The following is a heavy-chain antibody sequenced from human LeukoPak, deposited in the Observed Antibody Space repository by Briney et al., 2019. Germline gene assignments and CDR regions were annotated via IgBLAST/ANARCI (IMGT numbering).Heavy chain of an antibody. J-gene: IGHJ6*02. Sequence: GGSLRLSCAASGFTFSSFGLSWARQAPGKGLEWVSAISGSGGSTYYADSVKGRFTISRDNSKNTLYLQMNSLRAEDTALYYCEGGPGVYYYGMDVWGQGTSVTVSS. CDR1: GFTFSSFG. V-gene: IGHV3-23*01. CDR2: ISGSGGST. CDR3: EGGPGVYYYGMDV. D-gene: IGHD1-26*01.